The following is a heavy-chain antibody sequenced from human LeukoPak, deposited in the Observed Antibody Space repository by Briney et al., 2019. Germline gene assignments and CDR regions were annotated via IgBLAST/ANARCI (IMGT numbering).Heavy chain of an antibody. CDR1: GGSFSGYY. Sequence: SETLSLTCAVYGGSFSGYYWGWIRQPPGKGLEWIGEINHSGSTNYNPSLKSRVTISVDTSKNQFSLKLSSVTAADTAVYYCASSGRFRPPVYWGQGTLVTVSS. D-gene: IGHD3-10*01. CDR2: INHSGST. V-gene: IGHV4-34*01. CDR3: ASSGRFRPPVY. J-gene: IGHJ4*02.